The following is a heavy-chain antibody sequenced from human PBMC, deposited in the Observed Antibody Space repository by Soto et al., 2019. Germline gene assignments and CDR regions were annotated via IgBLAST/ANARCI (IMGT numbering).Heavy chain of an antibody. CDR1: GGSISSGDYY. CDR2: IYYSGST. CDR3: ARDQGIYSGYDWSYYYGMDV. J-gene: IGHJ6*02. V-gene: IGHV4-30-4*01. D-gene: IGHD5-12*01. Sequence: QVQLQESGPGLVKPSQTLSLTCTVSGGSISSGDYYWSWIRQPPGKGLEWIGYIYYSGSTYYNPSLKSRVTISVDTSKNQFSLKLSCVTAADTAVYYCARDQGIYSGYDWSYYYGMDVWGQGTTVTVSS.